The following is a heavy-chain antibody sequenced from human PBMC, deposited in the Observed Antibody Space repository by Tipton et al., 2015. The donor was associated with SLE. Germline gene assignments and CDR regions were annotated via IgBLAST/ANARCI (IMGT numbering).Heavy chain of an antibody. CDR2: IYYSGTT. CDR1: GASITSHY. CDR3: ARVGKYTDSDGYYLYYFDY. V-gene: IGHV4-59*11. J-gene: IGHJ4*02. D-gene: IGHD3-22*01. Sequence: TLSLTCTVSGASITSHYWSWIRQPPGKGLEWIGYIYYSGTTNYNTSLKSRVTISVDTSKNQFSLKVNSLTAADTAVYYCARVGKYTDSDGYYLYYFDYWGQGTLVTVSS.